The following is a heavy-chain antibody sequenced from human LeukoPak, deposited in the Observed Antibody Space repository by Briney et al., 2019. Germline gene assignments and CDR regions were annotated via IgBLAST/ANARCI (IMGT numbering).Heavy chain of an antibody. Sequence: ASVKVSCKASGYTFTSYGISWVRQAPGQGLEWMGWISAYNGNTNYAQKLQGRVTMTTDTSTSTAYMELRSLRSDDTAVYYCARGRLELRFLEWLLEYWGQGTLVTVSS. CDR1: GYTFTSYG. D-gene: IGHD3-3*01. CDR2: ISAYNGNT. CDR3: ARGRLELRFLEWLLEY. J-gene: IGHJ4*02. V-gene: IGHV1-18*01.